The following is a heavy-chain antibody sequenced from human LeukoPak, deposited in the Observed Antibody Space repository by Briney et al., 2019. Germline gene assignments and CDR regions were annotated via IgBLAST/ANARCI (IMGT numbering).Heavy chain of an antibody. CDR1: GGTFSSYA. J-gene: IGHJ2*01. D-gene: IGHD3-3*01. V-gene: IGHV1-69*13. Sequence: GASVKVSCKASGGTFSSYAISWVRQAPGQGLEWMGGIIPTFGTANYAQKFQGRVTITADESTSTAYMELSSLRSEDTAVYYCAREGGVALFIRYFDLWGRGTLVTVSS. CDR2: IIPTFGTA. CDR3: AREGGVALFIRYFDL.